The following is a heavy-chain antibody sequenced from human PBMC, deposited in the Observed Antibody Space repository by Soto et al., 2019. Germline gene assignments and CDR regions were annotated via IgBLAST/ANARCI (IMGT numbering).Heavy chain of an antibody. V-gene: IGHV1-3*01. D-gene: IGHD6-19*01. CDR2: INAGNSNI. CDR3: ARDLGGWTDY. Sequence: ASVKGSCKASGYTFTSHAMQWVRQAPGQRLEWMGWINAGNSNIKYSQKFQGRVTITRDTSASTAYMELSSLRSEDTTVYYCARDLGGWTDYWGQGTLVTVSS. J-gene: IGHJ4*02. CDR1: GYTFTSHA.